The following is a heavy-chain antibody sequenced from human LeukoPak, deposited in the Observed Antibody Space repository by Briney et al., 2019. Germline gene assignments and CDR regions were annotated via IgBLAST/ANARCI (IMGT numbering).Heavy chain of an antibody. CDR1: GFTFSSYA. CDR2: ISSSSSYI. D-gene: IGHD1-26*01. V-gene: IGHV3-21*01. CDR3: ARDISGSPDAFDI. J-gene: IGHJ3*02. Sequence: GGSLRLSCAASGFTFSSYAMSWVRQAPGKGLEWVSSISSSSSYIYYADSVKGRFTISRDNAKNSLYLQMNSLRAEDTAVYYCARDISGSPDAFDIWGQGTMVTVS.